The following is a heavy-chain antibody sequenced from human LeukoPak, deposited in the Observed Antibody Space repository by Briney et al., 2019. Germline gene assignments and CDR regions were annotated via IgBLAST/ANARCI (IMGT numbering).Heavy chain of an antibody. CDR1: GGSISSYY. Sequence: SETLSLTCTVSGGSISSYYWSWIRRPPGKGLEWIGYIYYSGSTNYNPSLKSRVTISVDTSKNQFSLKLSSVTAADTAVYYCARAKLGTFYFDYWDQGTLVTVSS. CDR2: IYYSGST. D-gene: IGHD7-27*01. J-gene: IGHJ4*02. V-gene: IGHV4-59*01. CDR3: ARAKLGTFYFDY.